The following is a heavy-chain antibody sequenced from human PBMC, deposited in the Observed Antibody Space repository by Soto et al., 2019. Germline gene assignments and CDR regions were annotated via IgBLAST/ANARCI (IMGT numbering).Heavy chain of an antibody. CDR1: GFTFSTHD. D-gene: IGHD2-8*02. V-gene: IGHV3-23*01. Sequence: EVQLLESGGGLGQPGGSLRLSCAASGFTFSTHDMTWVRQAPGQGLEWVSGIRGSDGSTHYSDSVKGRFTMSRDISKNTLYLQMNSLRADDTAVYYCVKGYWWDYWGQGTLVPVSS. J-gene: IGHJ4*02. CDR2: IRGSDGST. CDR3: VKGYWWDY.